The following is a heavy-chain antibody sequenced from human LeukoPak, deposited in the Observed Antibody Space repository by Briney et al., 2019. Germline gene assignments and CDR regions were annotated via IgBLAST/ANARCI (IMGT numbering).Heavy chain of an antibody. CDR1: GFTFSNYG. CDR2: ISYDGSNK. V-gene: IGHV3-30*03. D-gene: IGHD2-15*01. J-gene: IGHJ4*02. Sequence: PGGSLRLSCAASGFTFSNYGMHWVRQAPDKGLEWVAVISYDGSNKYYTDSVKGRFTISRDNSKNTLYLQMNSLRAEDTAIYYCARERNDIVVVVAATAFDYWGQGTLVTVSS. CDR3: ARERNDIVVVVAATAFDY.